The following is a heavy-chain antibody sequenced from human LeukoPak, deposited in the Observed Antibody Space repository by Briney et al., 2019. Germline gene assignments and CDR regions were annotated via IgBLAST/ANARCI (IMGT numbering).Heavy chain of an antibody. CDR2: INPNSGGT. D-gene: IGHD3-22*01. CDR3: ARDPTTYYDSSGYSSLAYYYYMDV. CDR1: RYTFTVYY. J-gene: IGHJ6*03. Sequence: ASVKVSCKASRYTFTVYYMHWVRQAPGQGLEWMGWINPNSGGTNYAQKFQGRVTMTRDTSISTAYMELSRLRSDDTAVYYCARDPTTYYDSSGYSSLAYYYYMDVWGKGTTVTVSS. V-gene: IGHV1-2*02.